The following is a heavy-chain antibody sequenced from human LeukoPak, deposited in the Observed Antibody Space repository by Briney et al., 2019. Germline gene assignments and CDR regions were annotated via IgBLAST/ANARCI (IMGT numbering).Heavy chain of an antibody. CDR3: ARLGGGSGYYPHWDY. CDR2: INPSGGST. CDR1: GYTFTGYY. J-gene: IGHJ4*02. D-gene: IGHD3-22*01. Sequence: GASVKVSCKASGYTFTGYYMHWVRQAPGQGLEWMGRINPSGGSTSYAQKFQGRVTMTRDTSTSTVYMELSSLRSEDTAVYYCARLGGGSGYYPHWDYWGQGTLVTVSS. V-gene: IGHV1-46*01.